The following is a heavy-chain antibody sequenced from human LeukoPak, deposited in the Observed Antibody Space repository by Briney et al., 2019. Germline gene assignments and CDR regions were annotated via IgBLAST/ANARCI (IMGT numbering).Heavy chain of an antibody. J-gene: IGHJ3*02. V-gene: IGHV5-51*01. CDR3: ARHPRLSMIVVVTPDAFDI. D-gene: IGHD3-22*01. CDR2: IYPGDSET. CDR1: GYSFTDYW. Sequence: PGESLKISCKGSGYSFTDYWIGWVRQMPGKGLEWMGTIYPGDSETRYSPSFQGQVTISVDKSISTAYMQWSSLKASDTAMYYCARHPRLSMIVVVTPDAFDIWGQGALVTVSS.